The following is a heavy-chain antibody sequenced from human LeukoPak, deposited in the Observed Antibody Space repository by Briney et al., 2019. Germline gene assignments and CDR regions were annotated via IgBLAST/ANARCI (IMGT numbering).Heavy chain of an antibody. CDR2: INPNSGGT. D-gene: IGHD3-10*01. CDR1: GYTFTGYY. Sequence: ASVKVSCKASGYTFTGYYMHWVRQAPGQGLEWMGRINPNSGGTNYAQKFQGRVTMTRDTSISTAYMELSRLRSDDTAVYYCTRDSDYYGSGSYFAWGQGTLVTVSS. CDR3: TRDSDYYGSGSYFA. V-gene: IGHV1-2*06. J-gene: IGHJ5*02.